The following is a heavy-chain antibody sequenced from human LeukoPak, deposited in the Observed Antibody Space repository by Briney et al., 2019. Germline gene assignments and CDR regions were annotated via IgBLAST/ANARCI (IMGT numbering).Heavy chain of an antibody. D-gene: IGHD5-12*01. CDR2: INHSGST. CDR1: GGSFSGYY. CDR3: ARVWVGWSGYVRGAFDI. J-gene: IGHJ3*02. V-gene: IGHV4-34*01. Sequence: PSETLSLTCAVYGGSFSGYYWSWIRQPPGKGLEWIGEINHSGSTNYNPSLKSRVTISVDTSKNQFSLKLSSVTAADTAVYYCARVWVGWSGYVRGAFDIWGQGTMVTVSS.